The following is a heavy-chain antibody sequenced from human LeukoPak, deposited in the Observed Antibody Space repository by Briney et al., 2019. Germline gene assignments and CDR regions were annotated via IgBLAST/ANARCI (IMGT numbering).Heavy chain of an antibody. CDR3: ARDIVVDPTKLYYYYYGMDV. D-gene: IGHD2-2*01. Sequence: SVKVSCKASGGTFSSYAISWVRQAPGQGLEWMGRIIPILGIANYAQKFQGRVTITADKSTSTAYMELSSLRSEDTAVYYCARDIVVDPTKLYYYYYGMDVWGQGTTVTVSS. CDR2: IIPILGIA. V-gene: IGHV1-69*04. J-gene: IGHJ6*02. CDR1: GGTFSSYA.